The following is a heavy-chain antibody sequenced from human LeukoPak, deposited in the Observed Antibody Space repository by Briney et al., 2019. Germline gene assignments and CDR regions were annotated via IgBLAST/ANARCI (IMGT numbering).Heavy chain of an antibody. CDR2: ISSSSSYI. V-gene: IGHV3-21*01. D-gene: IGHD5-12*01. Sequence: PGRSLRLSCAASRFTVSSNYMSWVRQAPGKGLEWVSSISSSSSYIYYADSVKGRFTISRDNAKNSLYLQMNSQRAEDTAVYYCARDIEEGGYSGYDLNYWGQGTLVTVSS. CDR3: ARDIEEGGYSGYDLNY. CDR1: RFTVSSNY. J-gene: IGHJ4*02.